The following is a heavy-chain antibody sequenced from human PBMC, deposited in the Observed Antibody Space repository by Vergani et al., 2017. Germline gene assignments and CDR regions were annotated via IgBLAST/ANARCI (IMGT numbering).Heavy chain of an antibody. CDR1: GGSISSSNW. V-gene: IGHV4-4*02. J-gene: IGHJ4*02. Sequence: QVQLQESGPGLVKPSGTLSLTCAVSGGSISSSNWWSLVRQPPGKGLEWIGEINHSGSTNYNPSLKSRVTISVDTSKNQFSLKLSSVTAADTAVYYCARALRSRGSGYRSLYFDYWGQGTLVTVSS. D-gene: IGHD3-22*01. CDR2: INHSGST. CDR3: ARALRSRGSGYRSLYFDY.